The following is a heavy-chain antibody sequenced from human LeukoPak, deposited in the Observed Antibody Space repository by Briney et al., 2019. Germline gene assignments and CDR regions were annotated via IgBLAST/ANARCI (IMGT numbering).Heavy chain of an antibody. CDR2: IRSKLYGGAA. CDR3: ARGGSDYFNYEYPS. V-gene: IGHV3-49*04. D-gene: IGHD4-11*01. J-gene: IGHJ5*02. CDR1: GSAFGEYA. Sequence: GGCLRLSCAASGSAFGEYALSWVRQALGKRPEWIGFIRSKLYGGAAEYAASVKGRFIFSRDDSKRIAYLQMNSLKIADTAVYYCARGGSDYFNYEYPSWGQGTLVIVSS.